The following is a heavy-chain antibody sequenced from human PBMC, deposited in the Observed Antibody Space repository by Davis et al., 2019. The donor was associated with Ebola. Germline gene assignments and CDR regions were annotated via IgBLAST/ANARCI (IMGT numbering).Heavy chain of an antibody. CDR1: GGSFSGYY. Sequence: MPSETLSFTCAVYGGSFSGYYWSWIRQPPGKGLEWIGYIHYSGDTKSNPSLKSRVTISVDTSKNQFSLKLNSVTAADTAVFYCARSNYGSGSYDSWGQGALVTVSS. CDR2: IHYSGDT. V-gene: IGHV4-59*01. CDR3: ARSNYGSGSYDS. J-gene: IGHJ5*01. D-gene: IGHD3-10*01.